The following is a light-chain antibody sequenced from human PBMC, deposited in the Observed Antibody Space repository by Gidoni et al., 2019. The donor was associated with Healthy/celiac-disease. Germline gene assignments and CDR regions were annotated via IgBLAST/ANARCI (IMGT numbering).Light chain of an antibody. V-gene: IGLV1-44*01. Sequence: QSVLPHPPSASGPPGQGVTISCSGSSSNIGSNTVNWYQQLPGTAPKLLIYSNNQRPSGVPDRFSGSKSGTSASLAISGLQSEDEADYYCAAWDDSLNGPVFGGGTKLTVL. CDR2: SNN. J-gene: IGLJ2*01. CDR1: SSNIGSNT. CDR3: AAWDDSLNGPV.